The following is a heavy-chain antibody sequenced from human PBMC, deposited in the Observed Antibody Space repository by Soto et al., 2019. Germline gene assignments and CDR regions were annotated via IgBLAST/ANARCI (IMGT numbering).Heavy chain of an antibody. CDR2: INPDIGAT. D-gene: IGHD2-8*02. CDR3: ARCESGTGGYPLPIVND. CDR1: GYSFTGYY. Sequence: HEHLVQSGAEVKRPGASLKVSCKASGYSFTGYYIHWVRQAPGQGLEWMGWINPDIGATNYAQNYHGRVTLASETSISTDCMELTSQTSDDTAVYSCARCESGTGGYPLPIVNDWGQGTLVIVSS. V-gene: IGHV1-2*02. J-gene: IGHJ4*02.